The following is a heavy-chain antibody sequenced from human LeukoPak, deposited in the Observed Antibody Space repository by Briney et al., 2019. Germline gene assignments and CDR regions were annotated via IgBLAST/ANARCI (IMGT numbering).Heavy chain of an antibody. CDR1: GGSISSSSYY. D-gene: IGHD3-16*01. CDR2: IYYSGNA. CDR3: ARFVTASAAFDI. V-gene: IGHV4-39*01. J-gene: IGHJ3*02. Sequence: SETLSLTCTVSGGSISSSSYYWGWVRQPPGKGLEWIGSIYYSGNAYYNPSLKRRFTISVDTSKNQFSLKLSSVTVADTAVYYCARFVTASAAFDIWGQGTMVTVSS.